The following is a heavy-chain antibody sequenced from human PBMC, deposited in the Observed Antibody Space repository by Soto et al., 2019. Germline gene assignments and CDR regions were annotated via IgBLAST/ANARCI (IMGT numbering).Heavy chain of an antibody. D-gene: IGHD1-20*01. CDR3: ARPTYNSGSPFDY. CDR1: GGSISSYY. V-gene: IGHV4-59*01. J-gene: IGHJ4*02. Sequence: PSETLCLTCPVAGGSISSYYWSWIRQPPGKGLEWIGYIYYSGSTNYNPSLKSRVTISVDTSKNQFSLKLSSVTAADTAVYYCARPTYNSGSPFDYWGQGTLVTVSS. CDR2: IYYSGST.